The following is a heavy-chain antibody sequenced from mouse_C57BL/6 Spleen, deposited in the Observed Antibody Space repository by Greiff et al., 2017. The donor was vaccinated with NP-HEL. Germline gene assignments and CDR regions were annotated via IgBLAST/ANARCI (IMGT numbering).Heavy chain of an antibody. J-gene: IGHJ3*01. V-gene: IGHV1-52*01. CDR2: IDPSDSET. CDR1: GYTFTSYW. Sequence: QVQLKQPGAELVRPGSSVKLSCKASGYTFTSYWMHWVKQRPIQGLEWIGNIDPSDSETHYNQKFKDKATLTVDKSSSTAYMQLSSLTSEDSAVYYCARSGYYGNPAWFAYWGQGTLVTVSA. CDR3: ARSGYYGNPAWFAY. D-gene: IGHD1-1*01.